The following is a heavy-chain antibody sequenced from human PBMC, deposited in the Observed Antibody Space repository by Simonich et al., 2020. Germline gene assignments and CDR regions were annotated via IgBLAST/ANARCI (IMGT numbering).Heavy chain of an antibody. Sequence: QVQLQESGPGLAKPSETLSLTCAVSGYSISSGYYWGWIRQTPGKGLGWIGSIYHSGSTYYTPSLKSRVTISVDTSKNQFSLKLSSVTAADTAVYYCARVGYSNYYYYGMDVWGQGTTVTVSS. CDR3: ARVGYSNYYYYGMDV. D-gene: IGHD6-13*01. CDR1: GYSISSGYY. CDR2: IYHSGST. J-gene: IGHJ6*02. V-gene: IGHV4-38-2*01.